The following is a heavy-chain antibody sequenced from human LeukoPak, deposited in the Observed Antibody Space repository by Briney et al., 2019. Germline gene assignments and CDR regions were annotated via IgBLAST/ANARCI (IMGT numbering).Heavy chain of an antibody. CDR3: ARDRALRYFDWPNPDY. CDR1: GFTFNNYG. J-gene: IGHJ4*02. D-gene: IGHD3-9*01. V-gene: IGHV3-21*01. Sequence: GGSLRLSCAASGFTFNNYGINWVRQAPGKGLEWVPSISSSSSYIYYADSVKGRFTISRDSAKNSLYLQMNSLRAEDTAVYYCARDRALRYFDWPNPDYWGQGTLVTVSS. CDR2: ISSSSSYI.